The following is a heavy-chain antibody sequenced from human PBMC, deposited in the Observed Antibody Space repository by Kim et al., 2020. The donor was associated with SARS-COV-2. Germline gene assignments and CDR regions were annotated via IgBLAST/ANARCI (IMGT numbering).Heavy chain of an antibody. J-gene: IGHJ3*02. V-gene: IGHV7-4-1*02. D-gene: IGHD2-2*01. CDR3: ARGGVVVVPAAHDAFDI. Sequence: ASVKVSCKASGYTFTSYAMNWVRQAPGQGLEWMGWINTNTGNPTYAQGFTGRFVFSLDTSVSTAYLQISSLKAADTAVYYCARGGVVVVPAAHDAFDIWGQGTMVTVSS. CDR1: GYTFTSYA. CDR2: INTNTGNP.